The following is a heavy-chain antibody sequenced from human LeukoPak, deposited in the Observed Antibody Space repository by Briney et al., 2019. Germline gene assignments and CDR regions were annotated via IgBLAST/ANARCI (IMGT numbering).Heavy chain of an antibody. D-gene: IGHD6-19*01. CDR2: ISGSGGST. J-gene: IGHJ3*02. CDR3: ASSGPYSSGWYAFDI. Sequence: GGSLRLSCAASGFTFGSYAMSWVRQAPGKGLEWVSAISGSGGSTYYADSVKGRFTISRDNSKNTLYLQMNCLRAEDTAVYYCASSGPYSSGWYAFDIWGQGTMVTVSS. CDR1: GFTFGSYA. V-gene: IGHV3-23*01.